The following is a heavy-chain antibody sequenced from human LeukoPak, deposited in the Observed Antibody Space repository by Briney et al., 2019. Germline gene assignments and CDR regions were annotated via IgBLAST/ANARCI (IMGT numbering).Heavy chain of an antibody. V-gene: IGHV4-39*01. CDR2: IYYSGST. J-gene: IGHJ5*02. CDR3: ARHEYSSSWEDWFDP. D-gene: IGHD6-6*01. Sequence: WVRQAPGKGLEWIGSIYYSGSTYYNPSLKSRVTISVDTSKNQFSLKLSSVTAADTAVYYCARHEYSSSWEDWFDPWGQGTLVTVSS.